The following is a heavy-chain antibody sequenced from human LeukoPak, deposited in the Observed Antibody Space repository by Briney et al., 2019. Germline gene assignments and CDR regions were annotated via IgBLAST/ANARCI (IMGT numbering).Heavy chain of an antibody. J-gene: IGHJ5*02. CDR1: GFIFGSYS. CDR3: ARARYSSSPFDP. CDR2: ISSSSSYI. V-gene: IGHV3-21*01. Sequence: PGGSLRLSCAASGFIFGSYSMNWVRQAPGKGLEWVSFISSSSSYIYYADSVKGRFTISRDNAKNSLYLQMNSLRAEDTAVYYCARARYSSSPFDPWGQGTLVTVSS. D-gene: IGHD6-13*01.